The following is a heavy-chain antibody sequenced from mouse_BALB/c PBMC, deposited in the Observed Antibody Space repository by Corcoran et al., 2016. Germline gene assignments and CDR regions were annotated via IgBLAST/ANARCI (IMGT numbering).Heavy chain of an antibody. V-gene: IGHV14-3*02. CDR3: ARWDWYFDV. Sequence: VQLQQSGAGRVKPGASDNLSCTASGFNIKHTYMHCVKQRPEHGLVCIGRIDPANGNTKYDTKFQGKATITADTSSNTAYLQLSSLKSEDTAVYYCARWDWYFDVWGAGTTVTVSS. J-gene: IGHJ1*01. CDR1: GFNIKHTY. CDR2: IDPANGNT.